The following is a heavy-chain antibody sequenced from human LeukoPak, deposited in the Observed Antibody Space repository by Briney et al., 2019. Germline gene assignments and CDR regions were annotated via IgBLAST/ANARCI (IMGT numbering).Heavy chain of an antibody. D-gene: IGHD6-13*01. J-gene: IGHJ4*02. Sequence: SSETLSLTCTVSGGSISSHYWSWIRQPPGKGLEWIGYIFYSGSTNYNPSLKSRVTILIDTSKNQFSLQLSSVTAADTAVYFCARGSSNWGYYFDYWGQGTLDTVSS. CDR1: GGSISSHY. CDR3: ARGSSNWGYYFDY. V-gene: IGHV4-59*11. CDR2: IFYSGST.